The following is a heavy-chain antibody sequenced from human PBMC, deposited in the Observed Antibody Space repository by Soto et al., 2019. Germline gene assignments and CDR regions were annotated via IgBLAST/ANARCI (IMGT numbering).Heavy chain of an antibody. Sequence: QVQLVQSGAEVKKPGASVKVSCKASGYTFTSYGISWVRQAPGQGLEWMGWISAYNGNTNYAQKLQGRVTMTTNTSTSTPNTYLRSLRTDDTAGYYCARKYYYGSGGAYWGQGTLVTVSS. CDR3: ARKYYYGSGGAY. CDR1: GYTFTSYG. D-gene: IGHD3-10*01. V-gene: IGHV1-18*01. J-gene: IGHJ4*02. CDR2: ISAYNGNT.